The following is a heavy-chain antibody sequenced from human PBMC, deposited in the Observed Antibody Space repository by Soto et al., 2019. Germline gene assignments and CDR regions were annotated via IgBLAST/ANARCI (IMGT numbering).Heavy chain of an antibody. D-gene: IGHD6-6*01. CDR3: AKDYGRQLVGGGFDYYYGMDV. J-gene: IGHJ6*02. Sequence: QVQLVESGGGGVQPGRSLRLSCAASGFTFSSYGMHWVRQAPGKGLEWVAVISYDGSNKYYADSVKGRFTISRDNSKNTLYLQMNSLRAEDTAVYYCAKDYGRQLVGGGFDYYYGMDVWGQGTTVTVSS. CDR1: GFTFSSYG. V-gene: IGHV3-30*18. CDR2: ISYDGSNK.